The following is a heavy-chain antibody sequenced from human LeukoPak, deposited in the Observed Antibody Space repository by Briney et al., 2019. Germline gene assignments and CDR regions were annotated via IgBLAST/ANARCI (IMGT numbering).Heavy chain of an antibody. CDR1: GGSISSYY. CDR2: IYTSGST. CDR3: ARVRGWPDGHIDY. Sequence: SETLSLTYTVSGGSISSYYWSWIRQPPGKGLEWIGYIYTSGSTNYNPSLKSRVTISVDTSKNQFSLKLSSVTAADTAVYYCARVRGWPDGHIDYWGQGTLVTVSS. V-gene: IGHV4-4*09. J-gene: IGHJ4*02. D-gene: IGHD5-24*01.